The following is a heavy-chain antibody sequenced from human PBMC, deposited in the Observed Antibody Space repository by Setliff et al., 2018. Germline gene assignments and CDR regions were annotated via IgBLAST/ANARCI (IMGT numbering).Heavy chain of an antibody. CDR3: ARDHGDYGYYYYYMDV. CDR2: IYTSGST. D-gene: IGHD4-17*01. V-gene: IGHV4-4*07. Sequence: PSETLSLTCTVSGGSISSYYWSWIRQPAGKGLEWIGRIYTSGSTNYNPSLKSRVTMSVDTSKNQFSLKQSSVTAADTAVYYCARDHGDYGYYYYYMDVWGKGTTVTVSS. J-gene: IGHJ6*03. CDR1: GGSISSYY.